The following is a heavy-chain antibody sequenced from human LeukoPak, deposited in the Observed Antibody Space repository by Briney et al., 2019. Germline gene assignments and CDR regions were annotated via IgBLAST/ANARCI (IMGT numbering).Heavy chain of an antibody. J-gene: IGHJ6*03. D-gene: IGHD3-16*01. CDR2: IYYSGST. Sequence: PSETLSLTCTVSGASISTNSYYWGWIRQPPGKGLEWIGSIYYSGSTYYNPSLKSRVTISVDTSKNQFSLKLSSVTAADTAVYYCAREGGKGYYYYYMDVWGKGTTVTVSS. CDR3: AREGGKGYYYYYMDV. V-gene: IGHV4-39*07. CDR1: GASISTNSYY.